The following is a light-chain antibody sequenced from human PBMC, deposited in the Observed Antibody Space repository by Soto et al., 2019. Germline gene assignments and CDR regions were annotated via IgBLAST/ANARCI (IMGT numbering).Light chain of an antibody. CDR3: NSYTTSSTVV. V-gene: IGLV2-14*03. Sequence: QSALTQPASVFGSPGQSITISCTGTSSDVGGYNFVSWYQQHPGKAPKLMIYEVSNRPSGVSNRFSGSKSGNTASLTISGLQPEDEADYYCNSYTTSSTVVFGTGTRSPS. J-gene: IGLJ1*01. CDR2: EVS. CDR1: SSDVGGYNF.